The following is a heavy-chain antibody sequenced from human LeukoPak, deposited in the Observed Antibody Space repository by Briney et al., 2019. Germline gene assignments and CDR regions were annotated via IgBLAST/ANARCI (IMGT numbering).Heavy chain of an antibody. J-gene: IGHJ6*02. D-gene: IGHD3-9*01. V-gene: IGHV1-69*04. CDR3: AREALRYFDTLYGMDV. CDR1: RGTFSSYA. CDR2: IIPILGIA. Sequence: ASVKVSCKASRGTFSSYAISWVRQAPGQGLEWMGRIIPILGIANYAQKFQGRVTITADKSTSTAYMELSSLRSEDTAVYYCAREALRYFDTLYGMDVWGQGTTVTVSS.